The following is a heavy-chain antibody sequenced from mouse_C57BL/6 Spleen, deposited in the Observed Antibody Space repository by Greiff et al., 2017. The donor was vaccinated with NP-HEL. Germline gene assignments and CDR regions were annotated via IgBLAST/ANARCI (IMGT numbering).Heavy chain of an antibody. J-gene: IGHJ2*01. CDR3: ARDRVITTVVAPFDY. D-gene: IGHD1-1*01. Sequence: DVKLVESGGGLVKPGGSLKLSCAASGFTFSSYAMSWVRQTPEKRLEWVATISDGGSYTYYPDNVKGRFTISRDNAKNNLYLQMSHLKSEDTAMYYCARDRVITTVVAPFDYWGQGTTLTVSS. CDR2: ISDGGSYT. CDR1: GFTFSSYA. V-gene: IGHV5-4*01.